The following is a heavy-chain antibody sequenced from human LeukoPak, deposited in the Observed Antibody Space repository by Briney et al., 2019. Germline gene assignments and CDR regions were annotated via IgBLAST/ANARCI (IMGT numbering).Heavy chain of an antibody. CDR1: GGSFSSDNW. Sequence: SETLSLTCAVSGGSFSSDNWWSWVRQPPGKGLEWIGEVFHSGSTNCNPSLKSRVTISVDKSKSQFSLKLNSVTAADTAVYYCCHFPKYSSGWSDEDYWGQGTLVAVSS. J-gene: IGHJ4*02. CDR3: CHFPKYSSGWSDEDY. CDR2: VFHSGST. D-gene: IGHD6-19*01. V-gene: IGHV4-4*02.